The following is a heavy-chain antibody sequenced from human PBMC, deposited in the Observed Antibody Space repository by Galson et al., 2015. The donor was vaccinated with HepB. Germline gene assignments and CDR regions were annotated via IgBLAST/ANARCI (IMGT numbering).Heavy chain of an antibody. CDR3: ARVVPAAYYYYGMDV. V-gene: IGHV5-51*01. CDR2: IYPGDSDT. CDR1: GYSFTSYW. D-gene: IGHD2-2*01. Sequence: QSGAEVKKPGESLKISCTGSGYSFTSYWIGWVRQMPGKGLEWMGIIYPGDSDTRYSPSFQGQVTISADKSISTAYLQWSSLKASDTAMYYCARVVPAAYYYYGMDVWGQGTTVTVSS. J-gene: IGHJ6*02.